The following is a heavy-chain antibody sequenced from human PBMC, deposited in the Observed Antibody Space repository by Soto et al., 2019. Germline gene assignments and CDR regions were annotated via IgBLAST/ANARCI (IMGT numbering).Heavy chain of an antibody. CDR2: ISYDGSNK. Sequence: PGGSLRLSXAASGFTFSSYAMHWVRQAPGKGLEWVAVISYDGSNKYYADSVKGRFTISRDNSKNTLYLQMNSLRAEDTAVYYCARDERRFLEWLLVGYWGQGTLVTVSS. J-gene: IGHJ4*02. CDR1: GFTFSSYA. CDR3: ARDERRFLEWLLVGY. D-gene: IGHD3-3*01. V-gene: IGHV3-30-3*01.